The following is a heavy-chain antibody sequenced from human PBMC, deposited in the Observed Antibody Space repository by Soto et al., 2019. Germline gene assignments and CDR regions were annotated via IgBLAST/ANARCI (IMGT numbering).Heavy chain of an antibody. V-gene: IGHV1-58*01. D-gene: IGHD3-3*01. CDR3: AVSFFYYYYYGMDV. J-gene: IGHJ6*02. CDR2: IVVGSGNT. Sequence: SVKVSCKASGFTFTSSAVQWVRQARGQRLEWIGWIVVGSGNTNYAQKFQERVTITRDMSTSTAYMELSSLRSEDTAVYYCAVSFFYYYYYGMDVWGQGTTVTVSS. CDR1: GFTFTSSA.